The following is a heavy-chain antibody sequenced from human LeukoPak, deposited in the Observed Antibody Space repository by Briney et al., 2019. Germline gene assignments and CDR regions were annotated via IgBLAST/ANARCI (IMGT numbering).Heavy chain of an antibody. CDR2: IYPGDSDT. CDR1: GYSFTSYW. D-gene: IGHD6-19*01. CDR3: ALGMYSSGWRFDY. J-gene: IGHJ4*02. Sequence: GESLKISCQGSGYSFTSYWIGWVRPMPRKGLEWMGIIYPGDSDTRYSPSFQGQVTISADKSISTAYLQWSSLRASDTAMYYCALGMYSSGWRFDYWGQGTLVTVSS. V-gene: IGHV5-51*01.